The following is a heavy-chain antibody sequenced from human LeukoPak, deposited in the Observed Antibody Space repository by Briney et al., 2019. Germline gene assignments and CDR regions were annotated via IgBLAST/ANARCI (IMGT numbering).Heavy chain of an antibody. J-gene: IGHJ4*02. V-gene: IGHV1-2*04. Sequence: ASVKVSCKASGYTFTGYYMHWVRQAPGRGLEWMGWINPNSGGTNYAQKFQGWVTMTRDTSISTAYMELSRLRSDDTAVYYCAREGYFEGGFFDYWGQGTLVTVSS. CDR3: AREGYFEGGFFDY. D-gene: IGHD3-9*01. CDR2: INPNSGGT. CDR1: GYTFTGYY.